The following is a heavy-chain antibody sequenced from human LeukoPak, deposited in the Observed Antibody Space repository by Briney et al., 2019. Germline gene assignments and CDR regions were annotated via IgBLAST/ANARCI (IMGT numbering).Heavy chain of an antibody. CDR3: ARVPSHSSGWYFDY. CDR1: GGSISSSRYY. V-gene: IGHV4-39*07. D-gene: IGHD6-19*01. J-gene: IGHJ4*02. Sequence: PSETLSLTCTVSGGSISSSRYYWGWIRQPPGKGLDWIGSVYYSGSTDYNPSLKSRVTISVDTSKNQFSLKLSSVTAADTAVYYCARVPSHSSGWYFDYWGQGTLVTVSS. CDR2: VYYSGST.